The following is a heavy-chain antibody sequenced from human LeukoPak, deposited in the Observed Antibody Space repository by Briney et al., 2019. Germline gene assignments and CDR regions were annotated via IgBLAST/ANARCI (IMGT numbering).Heavy chain of an antibody. J-gene: IGHJ6*02. D-gene: IGHD4-17*01. CDR2: ISSNGGST. V-gene: IGHV3-64*01. CDR3: ARGAGTTAPTLAYYGTYV. Sequence: PGGSLRLSCAASGFTFSSYAMHWVRQAPGKGLEYVSAISSNGGSTNSANSVKGRFTISRDNSKNTLYLQMGSLRAEDMAVYYCARGAGTTAPTLAYYGTYVWGQGTPVTVSS. CDR1: GFTFSSYA.